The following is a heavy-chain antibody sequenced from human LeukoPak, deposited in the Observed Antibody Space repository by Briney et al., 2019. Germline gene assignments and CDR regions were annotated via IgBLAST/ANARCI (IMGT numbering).Heavy chain of an antibody. J-gene: IGHJ4*02. V-gene: IGHV3-30*18. CDR3: AKSSGYGSYDHFDF. Sequence: GNSLRLSCSVSGFSFSNYGMHWVRQAPGKGLEWVAVISYDGHTKNYVDSVKGRFTVSRDSSQNTLYLQMNSLTTEDTAVYYWAKSSGYGSYDHFDFWGQGTLVTV. D-gene: IGHD3-10*01. CDR1: GFSFSNYG. CDR2: ISYDGHTK.